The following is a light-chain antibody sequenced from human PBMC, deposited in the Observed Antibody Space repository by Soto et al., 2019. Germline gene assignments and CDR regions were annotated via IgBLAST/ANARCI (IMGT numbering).Light chain of an antibody. CDR1: SSNIGGNS. V-gene: IGLV1-51*01. CDR3: GSWDSSLRAYV. Sequence: QSGLTQPPSVSAAPGQKVTISCSGSSSNIGGNSVSWYQQLPGTAPKLPIYDANKRPSRIPDRFSGSKSGTSATLGITGFQTGDEADYYCGSWDSSLRAYVFGPGTKLTVL. CDR2: DAN. J-gene: IGLJ1*01.